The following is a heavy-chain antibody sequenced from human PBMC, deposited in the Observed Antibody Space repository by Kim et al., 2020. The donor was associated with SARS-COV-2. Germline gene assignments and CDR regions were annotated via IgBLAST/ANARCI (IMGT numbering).Heavy chain of an antibody. J-gene: IGHJ5*02. Sequence: ASVKVSCKAFAYTLTSYPMNWVRQAPGQGLVWMGWINTHTGIPKYAQDFTGRFVFSLDTSASTAYLQISSLKAEDTAVYYCVRWETNGWFKIFDPWGQGTLVTVSS. CDR1: AYTLTSYP. V-gene: IGHV7-4-1*02. CDR3: VRWETNGWFKIFDP. D-gene: IGHD6-19*01. CDR2: INTHTGIP.